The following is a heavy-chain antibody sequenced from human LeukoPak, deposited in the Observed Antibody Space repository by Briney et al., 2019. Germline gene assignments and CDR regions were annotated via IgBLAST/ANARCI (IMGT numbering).Heavy chain of an antibody. CDR2: IGSIGSIR. D-gene: IGHD3-10*02. Sequence: GGSLRLSCAASGFTFSIYEMNWVRQAPGRGLEWVSYIGSIGSIRYYADSVKGRFTLFIDKATNSLYLQMYSLRAQETSVYYCAELGITMIGGVCGKGTTVTISS. J-gene: IGHJ6*04. CDR3: AELGITMIGGV. CDR1: GFTFSIYE. V-gene: IGHV3-48*03.